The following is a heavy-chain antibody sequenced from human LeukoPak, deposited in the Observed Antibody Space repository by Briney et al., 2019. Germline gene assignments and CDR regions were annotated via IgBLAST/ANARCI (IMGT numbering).Heavy chain of an antibody. J-gene: IGHJ4*02. V-gene: IGHV3-23*01. D-gene: IGHD2-21*02. CDR2: ISGRDDTT. Sequence: PGESLRLSCEASTFTFLNYAMSWVRQAPGKGLQWVSGISGRDDTTYYTDSPEGSTYSKNSAEGRLTISRDNSKHTVYLQIDSLGVEDTAVYYCAKCMSATGVCLNFDSWGQGILVTVSS. CDR3: AKCMSATGVCLNFDS. CDR1: TFTFLNYA.